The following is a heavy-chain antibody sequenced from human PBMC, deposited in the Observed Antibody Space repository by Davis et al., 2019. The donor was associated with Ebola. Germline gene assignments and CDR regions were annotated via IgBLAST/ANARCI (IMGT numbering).Heavy chain of an antibody. CDR2: IYYSGST. J-gene: IGHJ5*02. V-gene: IGHV4-39*01. D-gene: IGHD3-10*01. CDR3: ARRDITMVQGVIITGDWFDP. Sequence: MPSETLSLTCTVSGGSISSGDYYWGRIRQPPGKGLEWIGSIYYSGSTYYNPSLKSRVTISVDTSKNQFSLKLSSVTAADTAVYYCARRDITMVQGVIITGDWFDPWGQGTLVTVSS. CDR1: GGSISSGDYY.